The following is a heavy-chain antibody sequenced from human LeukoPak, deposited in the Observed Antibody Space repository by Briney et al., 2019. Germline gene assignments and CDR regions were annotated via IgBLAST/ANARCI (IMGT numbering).Heavy chain of an antibody. CDR1: GFTFRYYT. CDR3: ARVLNYYDSSGDYFSY. D-gene: IGHD3-22*01. CDR2: ISYDGSNE. V-gene: IGHV3-30-3*01. J-gene: IGHJ4*02. Sequence: GRSLRLSCGASGFTFRYYTMHWVRQAPGKGLEWVAVISYDGSNEYYADSVKGRFTISRDNSKNTLYLQMNSLRVEDTAVYYCARVLNYYDSSGDYFSYWGQGTLVTVSS.